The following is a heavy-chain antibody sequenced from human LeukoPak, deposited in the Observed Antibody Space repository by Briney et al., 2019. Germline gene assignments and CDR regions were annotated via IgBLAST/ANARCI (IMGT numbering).Heavy chain of an antibody. Sequence: GGSLRLSCAASGFTFSSYEMNWVRQAPGKGLEWVSYISSSGSTIYYADSVKGRFTISRDNAKNSLYLQMNSLRAEDTAVYYCARVRYYDFWSGHWFDPWGQGTLVTVSS. CDR1: GFTFSSYE. CDR3: ARVRYYDFWSGHWFDP. J-gene: IGHJ5*02. V-gene: IGHV3-48*03. CDR2: ISSSGSTI. D-gene: IGHD3-3*01.